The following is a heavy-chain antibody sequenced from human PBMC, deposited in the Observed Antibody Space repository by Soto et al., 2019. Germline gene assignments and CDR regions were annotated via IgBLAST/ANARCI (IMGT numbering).Heavy chain of an antibody. Sequence: GGSLRLSCAASGFTFSSYGMHWVRQAPGKGLEWVAVISYDGSNKYYADSVKGRFTISRDNSKNTLYLQMNSLRAEDTAVYYCAKDVVVVPAAIGYGMDVWGQGTTVTVSS. V-gene: IGHV3-30*18. CDR2: ISYDGSNK. D-gene: IGHD2-2*01. J-gene: IGHJ6*02. CDR1: GFTFSSYG. CDR3: AKDVVVVPAAIGYGMDV.